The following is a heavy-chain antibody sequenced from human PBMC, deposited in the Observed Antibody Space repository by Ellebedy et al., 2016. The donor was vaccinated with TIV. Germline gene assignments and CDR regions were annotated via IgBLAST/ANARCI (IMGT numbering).Heavy chain of an antibody. J-gene: IGHJ4*02. CDR3: TRGPVSGDGGRDN. CDR1: GYSFTSYW. V-gene: IGHV5-51*01. CDR2: IYPGNSDT. Sequence: GESLKISCQVSGYSFTSYWIGWVRQMPGKGLEWMGIIYPGNSDTRYSPSFQGQVTISAAKSISTAYLQWSSLKASDTAIYYCTRGPVSGDGGRDNWGQGTLVTVSS. D-gene: IGHD7-27*01.